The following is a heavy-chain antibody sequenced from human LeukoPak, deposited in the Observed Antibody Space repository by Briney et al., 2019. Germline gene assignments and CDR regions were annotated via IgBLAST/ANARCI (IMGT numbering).Heavy chain of an antibody. J-gene: IGHJ4*02. CDR3: ASGIVEYYFDY. CDR2: IYYSGTS. Sequence: PSETLSLTCTVSSGSISNGGYYWVWIRQPPGKGLEWIGSIYYSGTSYYNPSLTSRVTISVDTSNNQFSLKLTSVTAADTAVYYCASGIVEYYFDYWGQGTLVTVSS. D-gene: IGHD3-22*01. V-gene: IGHV4-39*07. CDR1: SGSISNGGYY.